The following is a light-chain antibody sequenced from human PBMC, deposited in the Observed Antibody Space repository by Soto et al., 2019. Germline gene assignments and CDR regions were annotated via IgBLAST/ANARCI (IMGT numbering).Light chain of an antibody. Sequence: QSVLTQPPSTSGTPGQRVTISCSGSSSNIGSNTVNWYQQVPGTAPKLLIYRNNQRPSGVPDRFSGSKSGTSASLAIRGLQSEDEADYYCAAWDGSLKGYVFATGTQLTVL. CDR2: RNN. CDR1: SSNIGSNT. CDR3: AAWDGSLKGYV. V-gene: IGLV1-44*01. J-gene: IGLJ1*01.